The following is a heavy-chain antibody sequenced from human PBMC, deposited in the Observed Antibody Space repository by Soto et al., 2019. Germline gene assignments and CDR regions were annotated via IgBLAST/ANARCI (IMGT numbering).Heavy chain of an antibody. CDR1: GGSFSGYY. J-gene: IGHJ4*02. CDR2: INHSGST. Sequence: SETLSLTCAVYGGSFSGYYWSWIRQPPGKGLEWIGEINHSGSTNYNPSLKSRVTISVDTSKNQFSLKLSSVTAADTAVYYCARVKVGEDHPLKRRGYFDYWGQGTLVTVSS. V-gene: IGHV4-34*01. D-gene: IGHD1-26*01. CDR3: ARVKVGEDHPLKRRGYFDY.